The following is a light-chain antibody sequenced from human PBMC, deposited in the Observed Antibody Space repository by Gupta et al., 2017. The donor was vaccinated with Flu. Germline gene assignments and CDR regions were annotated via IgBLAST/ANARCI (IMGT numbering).Light chain of an antibody. J-gene: IGKJ1*01. V-gene: IGKV2-28*01. CDR3: MQALQTPPWT. CDR1: QSLLHSNGYNY. CDR2: LGS. Sequence: IVMTQSTLSLPFTPGEPASISCRSSQSLLHSNGYNYLDWYLQKPGQSPQLLIYLGSNRASGVPDRFSGSGSGTDFTLKISRVEAEDVGVYYCMQALQTPPWTFGQGTKVEIK.